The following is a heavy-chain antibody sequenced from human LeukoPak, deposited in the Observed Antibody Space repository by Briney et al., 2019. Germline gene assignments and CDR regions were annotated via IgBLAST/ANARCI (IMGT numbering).Heavy chain of an antibody. J-gene: IGHJ4*02. CDR3: ARLCRAGRNFDY. Sequence: SETLSLTCAVYGGSFSGYYWSWIRQPPGKELEWIGEVNHSGSTNYNPSLKSRVTISVDTSKNQFSLKLSSLTAADTAVYYCARLCRAGRNFDYWGQGTLVTVSS. CDR2: VNHSGST. V-gene: IGHV4-34*01. D-gene: IGHD6-19*01. CDR1: GGSFSGYY.